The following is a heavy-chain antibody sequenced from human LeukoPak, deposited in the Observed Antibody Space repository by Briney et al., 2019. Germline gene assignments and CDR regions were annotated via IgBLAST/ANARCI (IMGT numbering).Heavy chain of an antibody. CDR2: IYYSGST. J-gene: IGHJ4*02. D-gene: IGHD4-23*01. Sequence: SETLSLTCTVSGGSISSYYWSWIRQPPGKGLEWIGYIYYSGSTNYNPSLKSRVTISVDTSKNQFSLKLSSVTAADTAVYYCARTVAASYFDYWGQGTLVTVSS. V-gene: IGHV4-59*08. CDR3: ARTVAASYFDY. CDR1: GGSISSYY.